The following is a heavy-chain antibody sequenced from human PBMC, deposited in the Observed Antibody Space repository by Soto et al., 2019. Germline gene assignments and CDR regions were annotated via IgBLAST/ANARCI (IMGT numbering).Heavy chain of an antibody. V-gene: IGHV3-23*01. CDR1: RLTFSNYA. D-gene: IGHD6-13*01. CDR2: ISGSGDTT. J-gene: IGHJ4*02. CDR3: AKADYSYSWAPGDY. Sequence: GGSLRLSCVISRLTFSNYALNWVRQAPGKGLEWVSSISGSGDTTYYADSVKGRFTISRDNSKNTLYLQMSSLRVEDTALYYCAKADYSYSWAPGDYWGQGTLVTVSS.